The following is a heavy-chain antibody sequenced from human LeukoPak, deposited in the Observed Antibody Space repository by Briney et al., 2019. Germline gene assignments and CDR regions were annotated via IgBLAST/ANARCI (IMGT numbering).Heavy chain of an antibody. CDR2: INSDGSST. CDR3: ARAQYYDSTTAGGMDV. D-gene: IGHD3-22*01. Sequence: GGSLSLSCAVSGFIFSSYWLHWVRQAPGKGLVWVARINSDGSSTNYADSVKGRFTISRDNAKNTLSLQMNSLRAEDTAVYYCARAQYYDSTTAGGMDVWGQGTTVTVSS. V-gene: IGHV3-74*01. CDR1: GFIFSSYW. J-gene: IGHJ6*02.